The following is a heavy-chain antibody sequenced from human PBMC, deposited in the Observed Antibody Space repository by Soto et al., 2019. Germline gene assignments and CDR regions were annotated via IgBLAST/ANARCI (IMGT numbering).Heavy chain of an antibody. Sequence: PSETLSLTCAVSGGYISSGGYSWSWIRQPPGKGLEWIGYIYHSGSTYYNPSLKSRVTISVDRSKNQFSLKLSSVTAADTAVYYCARASSYSSWWFDPWGQGTLVTVSS. CDR3: ARASSYSSWWFDP. V-gene: IGHV4-30-2*01. CDR2: IYHSGST. J-gene: IGHJ5*02. D-gene: IGHD5-18*01. CDR1: GGYISSGGYS.